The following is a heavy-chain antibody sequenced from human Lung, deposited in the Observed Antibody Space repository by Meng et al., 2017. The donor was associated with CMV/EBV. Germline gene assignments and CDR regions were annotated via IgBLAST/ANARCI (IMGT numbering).Heavy chain of an antibody. J-gene: IGHJ4*02. V-gene: IGHV6-1*01. CDR3: AREGPTVTPFDY. Sequence: SETLSLXFSLSFDSVSSNSAAWNWIRQSPSRGLEWLGRTYYRSKWYNDYAVSVKSRITINPDTSKNQFSLQLNSVTPEDTAVYYCAREGPTVTPFDYWGQGTLVTVSS. D-gene: IGHD4-17*01. CDR1: FDSVSSNSAA. CDR2: TYYRSKWYN.